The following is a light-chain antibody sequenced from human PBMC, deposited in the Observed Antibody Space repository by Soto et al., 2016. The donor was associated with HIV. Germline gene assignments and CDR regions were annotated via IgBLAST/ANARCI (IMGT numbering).Light chain of an antibody. CDR1: NIGSKS. J-gene: IGLJ1*01. V-gene: IGLV3-21*02. CDR3: QVWDPSTAHPYV. CDR2: DDG. Sequence: SYELTQPPSVSVAPGQTATITCGGNNIGSKSVHWYQQKPGQAPAPVVYDDGDRPSGIPERFSGFNSGNTATLIISRVEAGDEADYYCQVWDPSTAHPYVFGTGTKVTVL.